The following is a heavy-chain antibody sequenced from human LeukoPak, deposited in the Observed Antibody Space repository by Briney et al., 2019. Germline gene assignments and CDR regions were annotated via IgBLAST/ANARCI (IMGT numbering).Heavy chain of an antibody. CDR2: INPSGGNT. V-gene: IGHV1-46*01. CDR3: ARNWGGYCSSTSCYRGNWFDP. D-gene: IGHD2-2*02. J-gene: IGHJ5*02. CDR1: GYTFTSFY. Sequence: GASVKVSCKASGYTFTSFYLHWVRQAPGQGLEWMGIINPSGGNTSYAQKFQGRVTITTDESTSTAYMELSSLRSEDTAVYYCARNWGGYCSSTSCYRGNWFDPWGQGTLVTVSS.